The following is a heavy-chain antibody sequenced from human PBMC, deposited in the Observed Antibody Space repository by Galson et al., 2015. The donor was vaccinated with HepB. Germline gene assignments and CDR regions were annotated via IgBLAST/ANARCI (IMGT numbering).Heavy chain of an antibody. CDR2: ISGSGGST. J-gene: IGHJ6*03. CDR3: AKAHRGTTTYKAGYYYMDV. Sequence: SLRLSRAASGFTFSSYAMSRVRQAPGKGLEWVSAISGSGGSTYYADYVKGRFTISKDNSNNTLYLQMNSLRAEDTAVYYCAKAHRGTTTYKAGYYYMDVGGKGTTVTVSS. CDR1: GFTFSSYA. V-gene: IGHV3-23*01. D-gene: IGHD1-7*01.